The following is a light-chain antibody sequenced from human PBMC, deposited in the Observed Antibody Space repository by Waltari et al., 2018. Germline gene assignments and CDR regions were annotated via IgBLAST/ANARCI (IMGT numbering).Light chain of an antibody. CDR2: GAS. V-gene: IGKV3-20*01. CDR1: QSVSRA. CDR3: QHYVRLPAT. J-gene: IGKJ1*01. Sequence: EIVLTQSPGTLSLSPGERATLSCRASQSVSRALAWYQQKPGQAPRILISGASNRATGIPDRFSGSGSGTDFSLTISSLEPEDFAVYYCQHYVRLPATFGQGTKVEIK.